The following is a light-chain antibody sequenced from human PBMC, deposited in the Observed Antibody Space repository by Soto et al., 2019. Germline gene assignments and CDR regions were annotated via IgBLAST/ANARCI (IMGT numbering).Light chain of an antibody. V-gene: IGLV2-11*01. CDR3: CSHAGSYFYV. J-gene: IGLJ1*01. CDR1: SSDVGGYNS. CDR2: DVT. Sequence: QSALTQPRSVSGSPGQSVTISCTGTSSDVGGYNSVSWYQQHPGKAPKLLIYDVTKRPSGVPDRFSGSKSGNTASLTISGLQAEDEADYYRCSHAGSYFYVFGTGTKLTVL.